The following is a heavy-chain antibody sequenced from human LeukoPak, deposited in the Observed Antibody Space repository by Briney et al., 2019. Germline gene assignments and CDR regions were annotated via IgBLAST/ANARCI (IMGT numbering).Heavy chain of an antibody. J-gene: IGHJ4*02. Sequence: GGSLRLSCAASGFTFSSYSMNWVRQAPGKGLEWVSSISSSSSYIYYADSVKGRFTISRDNAKNSLYLQMNSLRAEDTAVYYCARDKPGIEVGASYRREGYFDYWGQGTLVTVSS. V-gene: IGHV3-21*04. CDR2: ISSSSSYI. CDR3: ARDKPGIEVGASYRREGYFDY. D-gene: IGHD1-26*01. CDR1: GFTFSSYS.